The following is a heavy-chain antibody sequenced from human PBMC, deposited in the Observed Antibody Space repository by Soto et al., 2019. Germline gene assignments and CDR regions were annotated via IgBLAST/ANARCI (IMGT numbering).Heavy chain of an antibody. Sequence: GGSLRLSCAASGFTFSSYAMNWVRQASGKGLEWVSVIGGSGGSTYYADSVKGRFTISRDNSKNTLYLQMNSLRAEDTAVYYCAKKTITVTLPYYFDYWAREPWSPSPQ. V-gene: IGHV3-23*01. CDR2: IGGSGGST. CDR1: GFTFSSYA. D-gene: IGHD4-17*01. J-gene: IGHJ4*02. CDR3: AKKTITVTLPYYFDY.